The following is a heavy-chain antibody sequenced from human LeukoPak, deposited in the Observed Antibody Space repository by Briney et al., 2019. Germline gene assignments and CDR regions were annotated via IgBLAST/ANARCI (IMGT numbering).Heavy chain of an antibody. CDR3: ARGATYTRALDY. J-gene: IGHJ4*02. CDR2: IKQDGSEK. Sequence: GGSLRLSCAASGFTFSGYWMSWVRQAPGKGLEWVANIKQDGSEKYYVDSVKGRFTISRDNAKNSLFLQMNSLRAEDTAVYYCARGATYTRALDYWGQGTLVTVSS. CDR1: GFTFSGYW. V-gene: IGHV3-7*02. D-gene: IGHD1-1*01.